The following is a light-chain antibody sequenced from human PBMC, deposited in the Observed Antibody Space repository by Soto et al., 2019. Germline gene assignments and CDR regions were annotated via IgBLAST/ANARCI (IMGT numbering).Light chain of an antibody. CDR2: DVS. CDR3: CSYAGGYTYV. Sequence: QSALTQPRSVSGSPGQSVTISCAGTTSDVGGYNYVSWYQQHPGKAPKVMIYDVSKRPSGVPDRFSGSKSGNTASLTISGLQAEDEADYYCCSYAGGYTYVFGAGTKVTAL. V-gene: IGLV2-11*01. CDR1: TSDVGGYNY. J-gene: IGLJ1*01.